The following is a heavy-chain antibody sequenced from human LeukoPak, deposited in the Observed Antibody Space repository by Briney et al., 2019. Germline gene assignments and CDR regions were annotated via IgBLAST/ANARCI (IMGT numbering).Heavy chain of an antibody. CDR2: IYPGDSDT. CDR1: GYSFPIYW. V-gene: IGHV5-51*01. CDR3: ARRSTYGSGTNYLFDY. Sequence: GESLKISCKGSGYSFPIYWIAWVRQMPGKGLEWMGIIYPGDSDTRYSPSFQGQITISADKSISTAYRQWSSLKASDTAMYYCARRSTYGSGTNYLFDYWGQGTLVTVSS. J-gene: IGHJ4*02. D-gene: IGHD3-10*01.